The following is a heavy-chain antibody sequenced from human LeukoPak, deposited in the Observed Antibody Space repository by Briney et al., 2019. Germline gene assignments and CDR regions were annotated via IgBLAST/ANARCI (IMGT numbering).Heavy chain of an antibody. Sequence: PGGSLRLSCAASGFTFSSYAMSWVRQAPGKGLEWVSAISGSGGSTYYADSVKGRFTISRDNSKNSLYLQMNSLRAEDTAVYYCAKVTGYCSRSAFDSWGQGTLVTVSP. CDR3: AKVTGYCSRSAFDS. J-gene: IGHJ4*02. V-gene: IGHV3-23*01. CDR1: GFTFSSYA. D-gene: IGHD6-13*01. CDR2: ISGSGGST.